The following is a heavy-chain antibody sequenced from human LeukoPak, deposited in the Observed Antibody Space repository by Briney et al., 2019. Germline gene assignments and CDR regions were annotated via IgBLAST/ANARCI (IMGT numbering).Heavy chain of an antibody. CDR3: ARESMYDYGDGNYFFYYLDV. CDR2: IYSSGSA. J-gene: IGHJ6*03. Sequence: SEALSLTCNFSTDSMTYIFWSWIRQPAGKGLEWIGRIYSSGSAHYNPSLKSRVTMSVDTSKNQFSLNLSSVTAADTAVYYCARESMYDYGDGNYFFYYLDVWGQGTTVTVSS. V-gene: IGHV4-4*07. D-gene: IGHD4-17*01. CDR1: TDSMTYIF.